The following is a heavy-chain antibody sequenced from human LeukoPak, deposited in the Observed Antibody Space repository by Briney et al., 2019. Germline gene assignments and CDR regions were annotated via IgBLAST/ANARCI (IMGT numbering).Heavy chain of an antibody. CDR1: GFTFSNAW. CDR3: TTDDRGYSYAPRY. CDR2: IKSEPAGGTT. Sequence: GGSLRLSCAGSGFTFSNAWMSWVRQAPGKGLEWVGRIKSEPAGGTTDYAATVKGKFTISRDDSKNTLYLQMNSLRAEDTALYYCTTDDRGYSYAPRYWGQGTLVTVSS. V-gene: IGHV3-15*01. J-gene: IGHJ4*02. D-gene: IGHD5-18*01.